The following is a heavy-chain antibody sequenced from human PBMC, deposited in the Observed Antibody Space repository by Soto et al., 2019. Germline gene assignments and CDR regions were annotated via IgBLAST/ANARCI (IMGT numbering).Heavy chain of an antibody. CDR3: ARLQREYYFDY. Sequence: SETLSLTCTVSSSSISSNNYYWGWVRQPPGKGLEWIGSIYFSGSPYYNPSLKSRVTISLDTSKNQFSLRLSSVTAADTAVYYCARLQREYYFDYWGPGTLVTVSS. CDR2: IYFSGSP. V-gene: IGHV4-39*01. CDR1: SSSISSNNYY. J-gene: IGHJ4*02.